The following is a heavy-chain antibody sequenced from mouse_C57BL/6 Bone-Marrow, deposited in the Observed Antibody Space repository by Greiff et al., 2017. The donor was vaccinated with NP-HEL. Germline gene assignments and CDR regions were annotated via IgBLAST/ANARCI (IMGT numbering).Heavy chain of an antibody. V-gene: IGHV1-69*01. CDR2: IDPSDSYT. D-gene: IGHD2-5*01. Sequence: QVQLQQSGAELVMPGASVKLSCKASGYTFTSYWMHWVKQRPGQGLEWIGEIDPSDSYTNYNQKFKGKSTLTVDKSSKTAYMQLSSLTSEDSAVYYCARGSNYVAWFAYWGQGTLVTVSA. CDR1: GYTFTSYW. J-gene: IGHJ3*01. CDR3: ARGSNYVAWFAY.